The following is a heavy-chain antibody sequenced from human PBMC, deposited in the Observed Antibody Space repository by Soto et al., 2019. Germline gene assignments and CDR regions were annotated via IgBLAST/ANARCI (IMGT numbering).Heavy chain of an antibody. V-gene: IGHV3-30*03. CDR3: ATRARMPKFDY. J-gene: IGHJ4*02. D-gene: IGHD2-2*01. CDR2: ISYDGSNK. CDR1: GFTFSSYG. Sequence: GGSLRLSCAASGFTFSSYGMHWVRQAPGKGLEWVAVISYDGSNKYYADSVKGRFTISRDNSKNTLYLQMNSLRAEDTAVYYCATRARMPKFDYWGQGTLVTVSS.